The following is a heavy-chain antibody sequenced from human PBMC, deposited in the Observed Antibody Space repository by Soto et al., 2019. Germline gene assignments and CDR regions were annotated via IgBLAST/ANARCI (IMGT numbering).Heavy chain of an antibody. Sequence: PSETLSLTCNVSGGAIDTGAHYWDWIRQPPGKGLEWIGSIYYSGSTYYRSSLKSRLTLSVDTAKNQFSMKLKSATAADTAVYFCARRGLRLPDISVGALDVWGQGTLVT. CDR2: IYYSGST. CDR1: GGAIDTGAHY. V-gene: IGHV4-39*01. J-gene: IGHJ3*01. CDR3: ARRGLRLPDISVGALDV. D-gene: IGHD2-15*01.